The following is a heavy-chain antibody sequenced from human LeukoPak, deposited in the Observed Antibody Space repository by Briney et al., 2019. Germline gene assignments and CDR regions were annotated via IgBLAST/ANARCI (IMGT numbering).Heavy chain of an antibody. D-gene: IGHD2-15*01. CDR3: AKDIHPGLGSGASCCFDY. CDR1: GYIFTDYG. J-gene: IGHJ4*01. Sequence: ASVKVSCKASGYIFTDYGISWVRQAPGQGFEWMGWISGYNGNTNYAQSLQGRVTMTTDTSTSTTYMELRSLRSDDTAVYYCAKDIHPGLGSGASCCFDYWGQEPWSPSPQ. CDR2: ISGYNGNT. V-gene: IGHV1-18*01.